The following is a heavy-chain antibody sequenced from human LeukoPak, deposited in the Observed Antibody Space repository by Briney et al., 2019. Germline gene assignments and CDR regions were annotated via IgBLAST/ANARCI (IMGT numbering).Heavy chain of an antibody. CDR3: ASNSPIAAAGLDY. CDR1: GFTFSSYW. V-gene: IGHV3-74*01. Sequence: GGSLRLSCAASGFTFSSYWMHWVCQAPGKGLVWVSRINSDGSSTSYADSVKGRFTISRDNAKNTLYLQMNSLRAEDTAVYYCASNSPIAAAGLDYWGQGTLVTVSS. CDR2: INSDGSST. D-gene: IGHD6-13*01. J-gene: IGHJ4*02.